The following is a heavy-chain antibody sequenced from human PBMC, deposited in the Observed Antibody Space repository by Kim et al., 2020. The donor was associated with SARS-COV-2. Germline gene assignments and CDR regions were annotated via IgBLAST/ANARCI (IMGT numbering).Heavy chain of an antibody. CDR1: GFTFSSYW. CDR2: IDSDGSNT. CDR3: ARGYLDDGGNEY. D-gene: IGHD4-17*01. J-gene: IGHJ4*02. Sequence: GGSLRLSCAASGFTFSSYWMHWVRQAPGKGLLWVSRIDSDGSNTDYADSVKGRFTISRDNAKNMLHLQMNSLGAEDTAVYYCARGYLDDGGNEYWGQGTLVTVSS. V-gene: IGHV3-74*01.